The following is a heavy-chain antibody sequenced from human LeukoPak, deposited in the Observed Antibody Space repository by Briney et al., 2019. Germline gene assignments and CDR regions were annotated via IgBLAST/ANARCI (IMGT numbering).Heavy chain of an antibody. V-gene: IGHV1-2*04. Sequence: ASVKVSCKASGYTFTGYYMHWVRQAPGQGLEWMGWINPNSGGTNYAQKFQGWVTMTRDTSISTAYMELSRLRSDDTAVYYCARDHYDIAVAGNMNWFDPWGQGTLVTVSS. D-gene: IGHD6-19*01. CDR3: ARDHYDIAVAGNMNWFDP. J-gene: IGHJ5*02. CDR1: GYTFTGYY. CDR2: INPNSGGT.